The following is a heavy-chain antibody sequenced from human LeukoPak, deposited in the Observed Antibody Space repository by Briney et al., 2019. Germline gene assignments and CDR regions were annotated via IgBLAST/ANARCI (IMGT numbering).Heavy chain of an antibody. V-gene: IGHV1-2*02. CDR3: ARVKSWFGESIWAPLGYMDV. J-gene: IGHJ6*03. Sequence: GASVKVSFKASGYTFTGYYMHWVRQAPGQGLEWMGWINPNSGGTNYAQKFQGRVTMTRDTSISTAYMELSRLRSEDTAVYYCARVKSWFGESIWAPLGYMDVWGKGTTVTVSS. CDR2: INPNSGGT. CDR1: GYTFTGYY. D-gene: IGHD3-10*01.